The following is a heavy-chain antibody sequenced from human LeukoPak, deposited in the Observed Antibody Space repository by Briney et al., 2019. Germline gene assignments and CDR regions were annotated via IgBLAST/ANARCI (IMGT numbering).Heavy chain of an antibody. D-gene: IGHD6-19*01. CDR3: ARGGGVRTGSGWRPGNWFDP. Sequence: SETLSLTCAVYGGSFSGYYWSWIRQPPGKGLEWIGEINHSGSTNYNPSLKSRVTISVDTSKNQFPLKLSSVTAADTAVYYCARGGGVRTGSGWRPGNWFDPWGQGTLVIVSS. V-gene: IGHV4-34*01. CDR2: INHSGST. J-gene: IGHJ5*02. CDR1: GGSFSGYY.